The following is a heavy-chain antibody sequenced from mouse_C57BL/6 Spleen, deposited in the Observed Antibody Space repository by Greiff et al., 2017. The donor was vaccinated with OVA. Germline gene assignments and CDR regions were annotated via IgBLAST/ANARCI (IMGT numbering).Heavy chain of an antibody. CDR3: ARERGGYFYYFDY. D-gene: IGHD2-3*01. V-gene: IGHV1-82*01. CDR2: IYPGDGDT. CDR1: GYAFSSSW. J-gene: IGHJ2*01. Sequence: QVQLKQSGPELVKPGASVKISCKASGYAFSSSWMNWVKQRPGKGLEWIGRIYPGDGDTNYNGKFKGKATLTADKSSSTAYMQLSSLTSEDSAVYFCARERGGYFYYFDYWGQGTTLTVSS.